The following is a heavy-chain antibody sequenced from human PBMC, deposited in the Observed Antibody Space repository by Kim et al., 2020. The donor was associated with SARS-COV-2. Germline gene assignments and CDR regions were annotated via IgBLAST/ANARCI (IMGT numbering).Heavy chain of an antibody. D-gene: IGHD3-10*01. CDR2: ISYDQINK. CDR1: GFTFSSYA. CDR3: ARDYYGSGSYYTVGW. V-gene: IGHV3-30*04. Sequence: GGSLRLSCAASGFTFSSYAMHWVRQAPGKGLEWVAVISYDQINKYYTDSVKGRFTISRDNSKNTLYLQMNSLRAEDTAVYYCARDYYGSGSYYTVGWWG. J-gene: IGHJ1*01.